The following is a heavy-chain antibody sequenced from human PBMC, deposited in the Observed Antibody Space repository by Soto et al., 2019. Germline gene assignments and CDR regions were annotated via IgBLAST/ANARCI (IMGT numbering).Heavy chain of an antibody. V-gene: IGHV1-2*07. Sequence: ASVKVSCKASGYTFTGYYIHWVRQVPGQGLEWMGFINPNSGGTNYAHKFQGRVTMTRDMPVSAAHMELHSLRSDDTAIYFCGRGVGVGAASNLYFFNFWGQGTLVTFSS. CDR2: INPNSGGT. D-gene: IGHD1-26*01. CDR3: GRGVGVGAASNLYFFNF. J-gene: IGHJ4*02. CDR1: GYTFTGYY.